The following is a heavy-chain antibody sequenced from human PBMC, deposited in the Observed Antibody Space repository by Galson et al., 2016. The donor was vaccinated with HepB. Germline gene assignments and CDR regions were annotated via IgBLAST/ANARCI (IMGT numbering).Heavy chain of an antibody. Sequence: SLRLSCAASGSTFINYGMHWVRQAPGKGLEWVAFIWYDGSNKYYADSVKGRFTISRDNSKNTLYLHMKSLRAEDTAVYYCAKAASPRAITSYYGMDVWGQGTMVTASS. CDR2: IWYDGSNK. CDR1: GSTFINYG. CDR3: AKAASPRAITSYYGMDV. J-gene: IGHJ6*02. V-gene: IGHV3-33*06. D-gene: IGHD2-2*01.